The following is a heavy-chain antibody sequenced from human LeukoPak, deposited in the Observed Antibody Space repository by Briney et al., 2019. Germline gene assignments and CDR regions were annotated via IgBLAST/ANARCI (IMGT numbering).Heavy chain of an antibody. CDR3: ARAGRYNYDTSGYYYDAFDI. V-gene: IGHV3-33*08. D-gene: IGHD3-22*01. J-gene: IGHJ3*02. Sequence: PGGSLRLSCVASGFTFRTYAMSWVRQAPGKGLEWVAVISYDGSTKFYADSVKGRFTISRDNAKNSLYLQMNSLRVEDTAVYYCARAGRYNYDTSGYYYDAFDIWGQGTMVTVSS. CDR2: ISYDGSTK. CDR1: GFTFRTYA.